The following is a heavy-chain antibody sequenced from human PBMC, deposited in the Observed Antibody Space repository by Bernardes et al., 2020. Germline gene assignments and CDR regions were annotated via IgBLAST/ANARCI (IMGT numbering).Heavy chain of an antibody. J-gene: IGHJ4*02. Sequence: ASVKVSCKASGYTFTAYYLYWVRQAPGQGLEWMGRVNPNSGGTNYAQKFQGRVTMTRDTSISTAYMELSRLRSDDTAVYYCARSSDYGDYALDYWGQGTLVTVSS. CDR2: VNPNSGGT. V-gene: IGHV1-2*06. CDR3: ARSSDYGDYALDY. D-gene: IGHD4-17*01. CDR1: GYTFTAYY.